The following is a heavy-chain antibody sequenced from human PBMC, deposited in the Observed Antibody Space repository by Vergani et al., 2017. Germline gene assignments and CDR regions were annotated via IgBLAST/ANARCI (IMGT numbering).Heavy chain of an antibody. V-gene: IGHV3-30*04. J-gene: IGHJ6*04. CDR1: GFIFQNYT. CDR3: RGEMDV. Sequence: VQLVESGGGVVQPGRSLRLSCATYGFIFQNYTMHWVRQAPGKGLEWVALISNDGRHTYYADSVRGRFSISRDNSKNTLYLQMNSLRTEDTANYYCRGEMDVWGKGTTVTVSS. CDR2: ISNDGRHT.